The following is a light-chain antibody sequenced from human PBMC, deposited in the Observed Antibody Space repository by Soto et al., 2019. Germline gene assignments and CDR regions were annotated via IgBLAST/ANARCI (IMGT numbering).Light chain of an antibody. J-gene: IGLJ2*01. Sequence: QSALTQPPSASGTPGQRVTISCSGSSSNIGSNAVNWYQQLPRTAPKLLIYSTIQRPSGVPDRFSGSRSGTSASLAISGLQSEDEADSYCAAWDDSLNGVVFGGGTKVTVL. CDR1: SSNIGSNA. CDR3: AAWDDSLNGVV. CDR2: STI. V-gene: IGLV1-44*01.